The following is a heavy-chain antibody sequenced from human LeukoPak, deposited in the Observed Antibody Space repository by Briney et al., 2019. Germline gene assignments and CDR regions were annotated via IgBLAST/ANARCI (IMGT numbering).Heavy chain of an antibody. Sequence: GGSLRLSCAASGFTFDDFAMHWVRQTPGEGLEWVSGVTWNSGIIGYADSVKGRFTISRDNAKNSLYLQMNSLRPEDAALYYCAKGGTVDSVLDYWGQGTLVTVSS. V-gene: IGHV3-9*01. CDR3: AKGGTVDSVLDY. CDR1: GFTFDDFA. CDR2: VTWNSGII. J-gene: IGHJ4*02. D-gene: IGHD5-18*01.